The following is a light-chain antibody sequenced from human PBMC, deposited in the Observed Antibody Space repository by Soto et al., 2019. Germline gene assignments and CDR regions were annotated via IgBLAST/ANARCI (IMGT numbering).Light chain of an antibody. Sequence: QSALTQPPSASGSPGQSVTISCTGTSSDVGGYNYVSWYQQHPGKVPKLMIYEVSKRPSGVPDRFSGSKSGNTASLTVSGLQAEDEAYYYCSSYAVSNTHYVFCTG. CDR3: SSYAVSNTHYV. CDR1: SSDVGGYNY. CDR2: EVS. J-gene: IGLJ1*01. V-gene: IGLV2-8*01.